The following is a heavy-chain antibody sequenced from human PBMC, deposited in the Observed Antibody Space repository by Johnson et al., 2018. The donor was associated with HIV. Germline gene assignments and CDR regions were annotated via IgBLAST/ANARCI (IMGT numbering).Heavy chain of an antibody. CDR3: AKETAGALDI. CDR2: INWNSGSI. J-gene: IGHJ3*02. CDR1: TFTFSDYY. V-gene: IGHV3-9*01. D-gene: IGHD1-14*01. Sequence: VQLVESGGGLVKPGGSLRLSCAVSTFTFSDYYMRWIRQAPGKGLEWVSGINWNSGSIGYADSVKGRFTISRDNAKNSLYLQMNSLRAEDAALYYCAKETAGALDIWGQGTMVTVSS.